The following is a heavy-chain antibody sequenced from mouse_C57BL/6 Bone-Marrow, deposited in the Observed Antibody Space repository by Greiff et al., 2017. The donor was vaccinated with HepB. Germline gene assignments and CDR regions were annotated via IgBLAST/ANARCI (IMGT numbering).Heavy chain of an antibody. D-gene: IGHD2-5*01. CDR1: GYTFTSYW. CDR2: IDPSDSYT. J-gene: IGHJ4*01. Sequence: QVQLQQPGAELVKPGASVKLSCKASGYTFTSYWMQWVKQRPGQGLEWIGEIDPSDSYTNYNQKFKGKATLTVDTSSSTAYMQLSSLTSEDSAVSYCASGHYSNYGFFYAMDYWGQGTSVTVSS. V-gene: IGHV1-50*01. CDR3: ASGHYSNYGFFYAMDY.